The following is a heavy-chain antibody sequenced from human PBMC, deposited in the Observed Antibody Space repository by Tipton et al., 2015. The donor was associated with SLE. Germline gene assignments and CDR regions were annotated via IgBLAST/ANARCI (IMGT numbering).Heavy chain of an antibody. CDR2: IYYSGST. Sequence: TLSLTCTVSGDSISSYYWSWIRQPPGKGLEWIGYIYYSGSTYYNPSLKSRVTISVDTSKNQFSLKLTSVTAADTAVYYCARRMTAGSFDYWGQGTLVTVSS. J-gene: IGHJ4*02. D-gene: IGHD6-13*01. CDR3: ARRMTAGSFDY. V-gene: IGHV4-59*08. CDR1: GDSISSYY.